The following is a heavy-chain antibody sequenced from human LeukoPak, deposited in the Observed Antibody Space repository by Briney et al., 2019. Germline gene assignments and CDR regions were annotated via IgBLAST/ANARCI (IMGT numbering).Heavy chain of an antibody. CDR3: ARLTRLSTSPDRYYLDY. D-gene: IGHD6-6*01. CDR2: IYTSGGT. Sequence: SETLSLTCTVSGDSIGSYYWSWIRQPPGKGLEWIGYIYTSGGTNYIPSLKGRVTIDTSKNQFSLKLSSVTAADSAVYYCARLTRLSTSPDRYYLDYWGQGTLVTVSS. J-gene: IGHJ4*02. CDR1: GDSIGSYY. V-gene: IGHV4-4*09.